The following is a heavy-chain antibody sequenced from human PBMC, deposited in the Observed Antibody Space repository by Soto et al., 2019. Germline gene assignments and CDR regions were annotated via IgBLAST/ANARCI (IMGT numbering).Heavy chain of an antibody. Sequence: SGPTLVNPTPTLTLTCTFSGFSLSTSGVGVGWIRQPPGKALEWLALIYWNDDKRYSPSMKSRLTITKDTSKKQVFLTMTNMHPVDTATYYCSHNGAGIYSSSWYSGNYYYYYCMDVWGQGTTVTVSS. V-gene: IGHV2-5*01. CDR1: GFSLSTSGVG. D-gene: IGHD6-13*01. J-gene: IGHJ6*02. CDR3: SHNGAGIYSSSWYSGNYYYYYCMDV. CDR2: IYWNDDK.